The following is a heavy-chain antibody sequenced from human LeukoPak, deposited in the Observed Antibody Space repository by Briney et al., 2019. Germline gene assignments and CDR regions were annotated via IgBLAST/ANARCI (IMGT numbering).Heavy chain of an antibody. D-gene: IGHD6-6*01. CDR3: ARHPVSIAALGNNWFNP. CDR1: GYSFTSYW. CDR2: IYPGDSDT. J-gene: IGHJ5*02. Sequence: GESLKISCKGSGYSFTSYWIGWVRQTPGKGLEWMGIIYPGDSDTRYSPSFQGQVTISADRSISTAYLQWSSLKASDTAMYYCARHPVSIAALGNNWFNPWGQGTLVTVSS. V-gene: IGHV5-51*01.